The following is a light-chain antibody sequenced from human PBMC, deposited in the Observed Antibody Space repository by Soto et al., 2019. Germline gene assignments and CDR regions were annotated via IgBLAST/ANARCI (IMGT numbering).Light chain of an antibody. CDR3: QQYGSSRFT. J-gene: IGKJ3*01. V-gene: IGKV3-20*01. Sequence: ELVLTQSPGTLSLSPGERANLSCRASQSVTSSSYLAWYQQKPGQAPRLLIHGASSRATGVPDRFSGSESGTDFTLTISRLEPEDFAVYYCQQYGSSRFTFGPGTKVDIK. CDR1: QSVTSSSY. CDR2: GAS.